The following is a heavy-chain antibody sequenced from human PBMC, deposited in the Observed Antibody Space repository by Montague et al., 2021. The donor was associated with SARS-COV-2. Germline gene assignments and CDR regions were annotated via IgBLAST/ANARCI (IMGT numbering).Heavy chain of an antibody. CDR3: ARGSGWMGNAFDI. D-gene: IGHD6-19*01. J-gene: IGHJ3*02. CDR2: IYYSGST. Sequence: SETLSLTCTVSGGSISSHYWSWIRQPPGKGLEWIGYIYYSGSTNXNPSLKSRVTISVDTSKNQFSLKLSSVTAADTAVYYCARGSGWMGNAFDIWGQGTMVTVSS. V-gene: IGHV4-59*11. CDR1: GGSISSHY.